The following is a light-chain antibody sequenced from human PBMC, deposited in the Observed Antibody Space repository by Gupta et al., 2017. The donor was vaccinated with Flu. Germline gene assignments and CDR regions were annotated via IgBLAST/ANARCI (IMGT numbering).Light chain of an antibody. Sequence: DIQITQPPSPRSASVGDRVTIACRASQTISRYLHWFQQKPGEAPNVLIFAASSVQPGAPSRFSGGGPGTDFTLTISRLQPEDSAVYSFRQIDSTPNTFGQGTRLEIK. J-gene: IGKJ2*01. CDR3: RQIDSTPNT. CDR1: QTISRY. CDR2: AAS. V-gene: IGKV1-39*01.